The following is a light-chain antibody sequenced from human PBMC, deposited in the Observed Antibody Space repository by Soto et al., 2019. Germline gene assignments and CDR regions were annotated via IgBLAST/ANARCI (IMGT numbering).Light chain of an antibody. Sequence: EIVMTQSPATLSVSPGERATLSCRASQSVSSNLAWYQQKPGQAPRLLIYGASTRSTGIPARFSAGGSGTGFTPTISSLQSEGFAVYYCQQYNNWPLTVGGGTKVEIK. V-gene: IGKV3-15*01. CDR3: QQYNNWPLT. CDR2: GAS. CDR1: QSVSSN. J-gene: IGKJ4*01.